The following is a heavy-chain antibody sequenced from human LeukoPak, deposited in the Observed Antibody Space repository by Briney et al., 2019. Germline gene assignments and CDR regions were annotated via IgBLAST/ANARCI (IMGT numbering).Heavy chain of an antibody. CDR1: GGSISSSSYY. CDR3: ARDRRDSGSYTLYYYYMDV. D-gene: IGHD1-26*01. CDR2: IYYSGST. V-gene: IGHV4-39*07. J-gene: IGHJ6*03. Sequence: SETLSLTCTVSGGSISSSSYYWVWIRQPPGKGLEWIGSIYYSGSTNYNPSLKSRVTISVDTSKNQFSLKLSSVTAADTAVYYCARDRRDSGSYTLYYYYMDVWGKGTTVTVSS.